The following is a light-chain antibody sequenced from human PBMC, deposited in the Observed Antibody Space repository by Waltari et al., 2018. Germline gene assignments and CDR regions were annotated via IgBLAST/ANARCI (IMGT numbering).Light chain of an antibody. CDR2: DAS. Sequence: DIQMTQSPSTLSASVGDRVTITCRASQSIGSLLAWYQQKPGKGPKLLIYDASSLESGVPSRFSGSGSGTEFTLTVNSLQPDDFATYSCQQYYSYFTFGGAAKVAIK. J-gene: IGKJ4*01. CDR1: QSIGSL. CDR3: QQYYSYFT. V-gene: IGKV1-5*01.